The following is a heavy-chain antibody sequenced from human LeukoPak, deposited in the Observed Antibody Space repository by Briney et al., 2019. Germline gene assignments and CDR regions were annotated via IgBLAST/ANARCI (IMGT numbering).Heavy chain of an antibody. V-gene: IGHV1-2*02. Sequence: GASVKVSCKASGYTFTGYYMHWVRQAPGQGLEWMGWINPNSGGTNYAQKFQGRVTMTRDTSISTAYMELSRLRSDDMAVYYCAGDRGRASDAFDIWGQGTMVTVSS. D-gene: IGHD3-10*01. CDR2: INPNSGGT. CDR3: AGDRGRASDAFDI. CDR1: GYTFTGYY. J-gene: IGHJ3*02.